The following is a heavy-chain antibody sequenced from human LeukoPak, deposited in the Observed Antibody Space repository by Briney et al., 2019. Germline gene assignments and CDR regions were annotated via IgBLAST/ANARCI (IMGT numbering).Heavy chain of an antibody. J-gene: IGHJ5*02. D-gene: IGHD3-10*01. CDR1: GGSISSDIYY. V-gene: IGHV4-61*02. Sequence: SETLSLTCTVSGGSISSDIYYWTWIRQPAGKGLKWIGRILASGITSSNPSLEGRLTISMYTAKNQFSLNLTSVTVADTAVYYCARDRGFTTARGVPPWFDPWGQGSLVTVSS. CDR3: ARDRGFTTARGVPPWFDP. CDR2: ILASGIT.